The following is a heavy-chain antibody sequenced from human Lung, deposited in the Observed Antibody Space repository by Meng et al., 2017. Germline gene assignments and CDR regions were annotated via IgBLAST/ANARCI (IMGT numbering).Heavy chain of an antibody. D-gene: IGHD4-11*01. V-gene: IGHV4-34*01. CDR2: INHSGST. CDR1: GGSFSDYY. Sequence: QGQLQQVGAGLLKPSETLSLTCVVSGGSFSDYYWSWIRQPPGKGLEWIGEINHSGSTNYNPSLESRAIISVDTSQNNLSLKLSSVTAADSAVYYCARGPTTMAHDFDYWGQGTLVTVSS. J-gene: IGHJ4*02. CDR3: ARGPTTMAHDFDY.